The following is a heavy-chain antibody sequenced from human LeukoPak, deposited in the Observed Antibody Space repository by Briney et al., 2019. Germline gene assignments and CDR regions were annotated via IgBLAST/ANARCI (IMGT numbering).Heavy chain of an antibody. V-gene: IGHV3-7*03. CDR3: AKDLPYYYDSSGYYPY. J-gene: IGHJ4*02. CDR1: GFTFSSYW. Sequence: PGGSLRLSCAASGFTFSSYWMSWVRQAPGKGLEWVANIKQDGSEKYYVDSVKGRFTISRDNAKNSLYLQMNSLRAEDTAVYYCAKDLPYYYDSSGYYPYWGQGTLVTVSS. CDR2: IKQDGSEK. D-gene: IGHD3-22*01.